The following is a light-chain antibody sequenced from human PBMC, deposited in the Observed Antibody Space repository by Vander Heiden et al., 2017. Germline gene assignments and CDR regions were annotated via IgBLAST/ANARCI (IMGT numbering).Light chain of an antibody. Sequence: QPALPQPPPASGAPGPRVTITCSRRSTTIRSHTENCYQQLPRTAPTTLTYSNNQRPSGVPDRFSGSKAGTSASLAIIGLQSEDESYYYCAACDDSLNAVVFGGGTKLTVL. J-gene: IGLJ2*01. CDR2: SNN. V-gene: IGLV1-44*01. CDR1: STTIRSHT. CDR3: AACDDSLNAVV.